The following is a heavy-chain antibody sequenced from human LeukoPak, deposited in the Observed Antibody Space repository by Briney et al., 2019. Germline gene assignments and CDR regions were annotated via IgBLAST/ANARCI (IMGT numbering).Heavy chain of an antibody. CDR2: MNPNSGDT. V-gene: IGHV1-8*01. CDR3: ARTAVTFGGVIVVYYFDY. J-gene: IGHJ4*02. CDR1: GYTFTSYD. D-gene: IGHD3-16*02. Sequence: GASGRVSCKASGYTFTSYDINWVRQATGQGLEWMGWMNPNSGDTDYAQKFQGRVTMTWNTPLHTAYMELSTLRSEDTAIYYCARTAVTFGGVIVVYYFDYWGQGTLVTVSS.